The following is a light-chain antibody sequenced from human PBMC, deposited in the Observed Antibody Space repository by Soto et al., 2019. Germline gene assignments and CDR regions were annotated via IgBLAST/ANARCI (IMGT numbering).Light chain of an antibody. CDR3: QQYGNLLWT. CDR2: GAS. CDR1: QSVSTNY. V-gene: IGKV3-20*01. Sequence: VLTQSPGTLSLSPGERATLSCRASQSVSTNYLAWYQQNPGQAPRLLIYGASIRATGIPDRFSGSGSGTNFTLTISRLESEDCAVYYCQQYGNLLWTFGQGTKVDIK. J-gene: IGKJ1*01.